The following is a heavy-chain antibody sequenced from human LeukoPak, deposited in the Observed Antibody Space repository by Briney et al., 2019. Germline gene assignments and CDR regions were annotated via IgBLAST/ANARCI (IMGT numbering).Heavy chain of an antibody. D-gene: IGHD6-19*01. V-gene: IGHV1-46*01. Sequence: ASVKVSCKASGYTFTSYYMHWVRQAPGQGLEWMGIINPSGGSTSCAQKFQGRVTMTRDTSTSTVYMELSSLRSEDTAVYYCARGPAAIAVAGTLGSWGQGTLVTVSS. CDR2: INPSGGST. CDR3: ARGPAAIAVAGTLGS. J-gene: IGHJ4*02. CDR1: GYTFTSYY.